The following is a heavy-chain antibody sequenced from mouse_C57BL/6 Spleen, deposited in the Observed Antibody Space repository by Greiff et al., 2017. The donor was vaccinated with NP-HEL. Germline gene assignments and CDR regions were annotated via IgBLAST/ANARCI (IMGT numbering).Heavy chain of an antibody. CDR1: GYTFTSYG. V-gene: IGHV1-81*01. J-gene: IGHJ4*01. Sequence: VQLQQSGAELARPGASVKLSCKASGYTFTSYGISWVKQRTGQGLEWIGEIYPRSGNTYYNEKFKGKATLTADKSSSTAYMELRSLTSEDSAVYFCARREDYGNYYAMDYWGQGTSVTVSS. CDR3: ARREDYGNYYAMDY. D-gene: IGHD2-1*01. CDR2: IYPRSGNT.